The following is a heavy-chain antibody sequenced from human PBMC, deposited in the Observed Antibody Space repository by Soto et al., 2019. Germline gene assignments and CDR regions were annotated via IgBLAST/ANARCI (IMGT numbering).Heavy chain of an antibody. CDR2: ISGSGGST. Sequence: GGSLRLSCAASGFTFSSYAMSWVRQAQGKGLEWVSAISGSGGSTYYADSVKGRFTISRDNSKNTLYLQMNSLRAEDTDVYYCAKGSGYYRGDYYYYMDVWGKGTTVTVSS. J-gene: IGHJ6*03. D-gene: IGHD3-3*01. CDR1: GFTFSSYA. CDR3: AKGSGYYRGDYYYYMDV. V-gene: IGHV3-23*01.